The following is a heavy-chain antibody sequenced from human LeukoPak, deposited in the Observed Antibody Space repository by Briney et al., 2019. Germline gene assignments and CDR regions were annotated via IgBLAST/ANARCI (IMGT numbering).Heavy chain of an antibody. Sequence: GGSLRLSCATSGFTLNSYAMSWVRQAPGKGLEWVSAISGSGGSTYYADSVKGRFTISRDNSKNTLYLQMNSLRAEDTAVYYCAKVAPLLGYCSGGSCRSYYYYGMDVWGQGTTVTVSS. CDR2: ISGSGGST. D-gene: IGHD2-15*01. J-gene: IGHJ6*02. CDR1: GFTLNSYA. CDR3: AKVAPLLGYCSGGSCRSYYYYGMDV. V-gene: IGHV3-23*01.